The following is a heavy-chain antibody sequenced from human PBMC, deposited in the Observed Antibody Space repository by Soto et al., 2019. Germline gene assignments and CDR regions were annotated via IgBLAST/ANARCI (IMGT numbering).Heavy chain of an antibody. CDR1: GGSISSGGYY. Sequence: TLSLTCTVSGGSISSGGYYWSWIRQHPGKGLEWIGYIYYSGSTYYNPSLKSRVTISVDTSKNQFSLKLSSVTAADTAVYYCARDQRELSHSFDPWGQGTLVTVSS. CDR2: IYYSGST. D-gene: IGHD1-26*01. V-gene: IGHV4-31*03. J-gene: IGHJ5*02. CDR3: ARDQRELSHSFDP.